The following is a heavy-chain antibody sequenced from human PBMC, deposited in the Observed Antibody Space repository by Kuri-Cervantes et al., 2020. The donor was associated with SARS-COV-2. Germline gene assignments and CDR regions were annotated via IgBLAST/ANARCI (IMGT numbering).Heavy chain of an antibody. Sequence: SQTPSLTFTVSGGSISSSSYYWGWIRQPPGKGLEGIGSIYYSGSTYYNPYLKSRVTIYVDMSKNQFSLKLSSVTAADTAVYYCARVSAGYDFWSGYHNWFDPWGQGTLVTVSS. CDR1: GGSISSSSYY. D-gene: IGHD3-3*01. V-gene: IGHV4-39*01. J-gene: IGHJ5*02. CDR2: IYYSGST. CDR3: ARVSAGYDFWSGYHNWFDP.